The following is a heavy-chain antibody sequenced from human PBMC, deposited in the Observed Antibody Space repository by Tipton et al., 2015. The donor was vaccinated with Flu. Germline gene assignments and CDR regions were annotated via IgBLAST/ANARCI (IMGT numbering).Heavy chain of an antibody. CDR3: ATTTYYYGSGTHDY. Sequence: LRLSCAVYGGSFGGYYWAWIRQPPGKGLEWIGEINHSGSTNYNPSLKSRVTISVDTSMNQFSLKLTSVTAADTAVYYCATTTYYYGSGTHDYWGQGTLVTVSS. CDR1: GGSFGGYY. CDR2: INHSGST. V-gene: IGHV4-34*01. D-gene: IGHD3-10*01. J-gene: IGHJ4*02.